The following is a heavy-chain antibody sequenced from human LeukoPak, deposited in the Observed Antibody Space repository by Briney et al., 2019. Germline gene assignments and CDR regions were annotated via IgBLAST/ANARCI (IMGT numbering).Heavy chain of an antibody. CDR3: ARERRHTYYYYMDV. CDR1: GGSISSGGYY. J-gene: IGHJ6*03. Sequence: PPQTLSLTCTVSGGSISSGGYYWSWIRQHPGKGLEWIGYIYYSGSTYYNPSLKSRVTISVDTSKNQFSLKLSSVTAADTAVYYCARERRHTYYYYMDVWGKGTTVTVSS. V-gene: IGHV4-31*03. CDR2: IYYSGST.